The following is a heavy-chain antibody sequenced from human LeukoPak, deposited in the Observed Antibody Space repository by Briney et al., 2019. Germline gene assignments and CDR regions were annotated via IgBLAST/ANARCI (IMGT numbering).Heavy chain of an antibody. V-gene: IGHV3-30*04. Sequence: GRSLRLSCAASGFTFSSYAMHWVRQAPGKGLEWVAGISYDGNNKYYGDSVKGRFTISRDNAKNSLYLQMNSQRAEDTAVYYCARDSPSIQLLLSPWGQGTLVTVSS. J-gene: IGHJ5*02. CDR1: GFTFSSYA. CDR3: ARDSPSIQLLLSP. CDR2: ISYDGNNK. D-gene: IGHD5-18*01.